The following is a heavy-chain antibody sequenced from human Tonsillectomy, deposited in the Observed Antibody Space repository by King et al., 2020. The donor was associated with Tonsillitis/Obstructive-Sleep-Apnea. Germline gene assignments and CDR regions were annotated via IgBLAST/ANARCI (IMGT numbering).Heavy chain of an antibody. CDR2: INPNSGGT. D-gene: IGHD1-7*01. CDR3: ARDLTATTSGFDY. CDR1: GYTFTGYH. Sequence: QVQLVESGAEVKKPGASVKVSCKASGYTFTGYHMYWVRQAPGQGLEWMGWINPNSGGTNYAQKFQGRVTMTRDTSISTAYMELSRLRYDDTAVYYCARDLTATTSGFDYWGQGTLVTVSS. V-gene: IGHV1-2*02. J-gene: IGHJ4*02.